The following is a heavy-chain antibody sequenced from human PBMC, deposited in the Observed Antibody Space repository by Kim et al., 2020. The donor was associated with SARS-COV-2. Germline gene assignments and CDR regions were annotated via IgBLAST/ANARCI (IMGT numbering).Heavy chain of an antibody. CDR2: IYTSGST. Sequence: SETLSLTCTVSGGSISSYYWSWIRQPAGKGLEWIGRIYTSGSTNYNPSLKSRVTMSVDTSKNQFSLKLSSVTAADTAVYYCARGGGFLEWLPNIPYYYYGMDVWGQGTTVTVSS. D-gene: IGHD3-3*01. CDR3: ARGGGFLEWLPNIPYYYYGMDV. V-gene: IGHV4-4*07. CDR1: GGSISSYY. J-gene: IGHJ6*02.